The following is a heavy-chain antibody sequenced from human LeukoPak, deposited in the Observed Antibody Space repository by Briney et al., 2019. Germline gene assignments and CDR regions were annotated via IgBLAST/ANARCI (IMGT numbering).Heavy chain of an antibody. CDR2: ISYDGRDK. J-gene: IGHJ4*02. V-gene: IGHV3-30*18. CDR1: GFTFSSFG. D-gene: IGHD6-13*01. CDR3: AKDTEPYSSKYIFDS. Sequence: GRSLRLSCAASGFTFSSFGMHWVRQAPGKGLEWVAVISYDGRDKHDADSVKGRFTISRDNSKNTLYLQMNSLRAEDTAVYYCAKDTEPYSSKYIFDSWGQGTLVTVSS.